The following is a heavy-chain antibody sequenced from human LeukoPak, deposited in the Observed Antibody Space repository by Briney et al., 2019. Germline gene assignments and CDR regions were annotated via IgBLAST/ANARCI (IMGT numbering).Heavy chain of an antibody. CDR3: AKDARRSSGWYFFDH. CDR2: ISDGGSRT. J-gene: IGHJ4*02. Sequence: GGSLRLSCAASGFTFSSYATSWVRQAPGKGLEWVSAISDGGSRTYYADSVKGRFTISRDNSKNTLHLQMNSLRAEDTAVYYCAKDARRSSGWYFFDHWGQGTLVTVSS. CDR1: GFTFSSYA. V-gene: IGHV3-23*01. D-gene: IGHD6-19*01.